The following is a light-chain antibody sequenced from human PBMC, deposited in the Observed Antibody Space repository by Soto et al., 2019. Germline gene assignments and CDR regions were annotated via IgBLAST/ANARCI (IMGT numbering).Light chain of an antibody. CDR3: HQTYSFPPT. CDR1: QSISNC. CDR2: AAS. J-gene: IGKJ2*01. V-gene: IGKV1-39*01. Sequence: DIPMTQSPSSLSASVGDSVTITCRASQSISNCVNWYQHKLGKAPTLLIYAASVLQSGAPSKFSGSGSGTDFTLTITSLQPEDFAVYYCHQTYSFPPTFGQGTKLDI.